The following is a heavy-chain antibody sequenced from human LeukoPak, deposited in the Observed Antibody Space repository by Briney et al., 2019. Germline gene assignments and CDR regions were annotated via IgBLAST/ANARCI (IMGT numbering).Heavy chain of an antibody. CDR2: ITSNGCST. CDR3: AKDSVFRSTTCPDFFDY. Sequence: AGGSLRLSCTASGFTFSSYDMNWVRQAPGKGLECVSSITSNGCSTYYADSVKGRFTISRDNSKNTLYLQMSSLRAEDTAVYYCAKDSVFRSTTCPDFFDYWGQELWSPSPQ. CDR1: GFTFSSYD. J-gene: IGHJ4*01. V-gene: IGHV3-64D*06. D-gene: IGHD2-2*01.